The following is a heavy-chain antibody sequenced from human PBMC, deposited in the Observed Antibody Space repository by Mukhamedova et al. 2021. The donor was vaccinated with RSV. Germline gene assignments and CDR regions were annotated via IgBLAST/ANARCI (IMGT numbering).Heavy chain of an antibody. CDR3: ARPVDRTYCSGGSCYFDP. Sequence: WGGLEWIGSIYYSGSTYYNPSLKSRVTISVDTSKNQFSLKLSSVTAADTAVYYCARPVDRTYCSGGSCYFDPWGQGTLVTVSS. D-gene: IGHD2-15*01. J-gene: IGHJ5*02. V-gene: IGHV4-39*01. CDR2: IYYSGST.